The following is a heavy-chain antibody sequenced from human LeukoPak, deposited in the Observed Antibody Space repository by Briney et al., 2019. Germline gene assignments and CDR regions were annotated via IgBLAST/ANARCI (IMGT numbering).Heavy chain of an antibody. J-gene: IGHJ4*02. D-gene: IGHD5-24*01. CDR2: IFHSGSA. CDR3: ARLLFRKARDGYNTSFDY. V-gene: IGHV4-38-2*01. CDR1: GYSIRSGYY. Sequence: SETLSLTCADSGYSIRSGYYWGWIGQPPGKALEWIGSIFHSGSAYYNRSPKSRVTISVDTSKNQFSLKLSSVTAADTAVYYCARLLFRKARDGYNTSFDYWGQGTLVTVSS.